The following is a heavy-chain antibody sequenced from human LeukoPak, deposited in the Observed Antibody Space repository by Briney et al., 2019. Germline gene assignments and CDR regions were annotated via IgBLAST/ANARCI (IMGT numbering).Heavy chain of an antibody. CDR2: IWYNGKNK. D-gene: IGHD6-19*01. Sequence: PGRSLRLSCAASGFTFSTYAMHWVRQAPGKGLEWVAMIWYNGKNKHYADSVKGRFTISRDNSKNTPDLQMNSLRADDTAVYYCVRDPSNSGWAFDYWGQGTPVTVSS. CDR1: GFTFSTYA. CDR3: VRDPSNSGWAFDY. V-gene: IGHV3-33*01. J-gene: IGHJ4*02.